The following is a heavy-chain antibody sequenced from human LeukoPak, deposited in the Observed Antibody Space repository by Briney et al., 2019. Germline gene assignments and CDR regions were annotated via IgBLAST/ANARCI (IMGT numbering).Heavy chain of an antibody. CDR1: GFSFASYD. CDR3: AKEGSGWYYLDY. CDR2: IESDGSKE. Sequence: GGSLRLSCVASGFSFASYDIHWVRQAPGKGLEWVTFIESDGSKEYYADSVKGRFTISRDNSVNTVNVQMNSLRPEDTAVYYCAKEGSGWYYLDYWGQGTVVTVSA. D-gene: IGHD6-19*01. V-gene: IGHV3-30*02. J-gene: IGHJ4*02.